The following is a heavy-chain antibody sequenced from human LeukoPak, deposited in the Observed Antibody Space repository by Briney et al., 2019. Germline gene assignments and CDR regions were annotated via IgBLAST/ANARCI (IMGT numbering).Heavy chain of an antibody. J-gene: IGHJ6*02. V-gene: IGHV1-69*13. CDR3: ARDYDFWSGYYRHMDV. CDR2: IIPIFGTA. CDR1: GGTFISYA. Sequence: SVKVSCKASGGTFISYAISWVRQAPGQGLEWMGGIIPIFGTANYAQKFQGRVTITADESTSTAYMELSSLRSEDTAVYYCARDYDFWSGYYRHMDVWGQGTTVTVSS. D-gene: IGHD3-3*01.